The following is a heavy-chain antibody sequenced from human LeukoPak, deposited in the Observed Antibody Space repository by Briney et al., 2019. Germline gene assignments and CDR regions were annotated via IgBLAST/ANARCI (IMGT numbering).Heavy chain of an antibody. CDR3: AGSLGYCTSNVCYLKY. D-gene: IGHD2-8*01. Sequence: ASVKVSCKASGYTFTTYAISWVRQAPGRGLEWMGWISTYNGNTNYAQKFQGRVTLTTDTYTNTAYMELRSLRSDDTAVYYCAGSLGYCTSNVCYLKYWGQGTLVTVSS. CDR2: ISTYNGNT. CDR1: GYTFTTYA. J-gene: IGHJ4*02. V-gene: IGHV1-18*01.